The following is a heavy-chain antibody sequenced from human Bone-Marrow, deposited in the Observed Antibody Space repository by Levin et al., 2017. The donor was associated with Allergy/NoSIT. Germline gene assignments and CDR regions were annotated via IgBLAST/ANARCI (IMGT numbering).Heavy chain of an antibody. J-gene: IGHJ3*01. D-gene: IGHD1-14*01. CDR2: VSDEFGDKK. CDR1: GFTFSSFG. CDR3: ARDDRTRTDAFDV. V-gene: IGHV3-30*03. Sequence: GGSLRLSCSASGFTFSSFGFHLVRQAPGKGLECVAFVSDEFGDKKEYGDFVKGRFTISRDNSKDMVFLQMHDLRPEDTGVYYCARDDRTRTDAFDVWGQGTEVIVSS.